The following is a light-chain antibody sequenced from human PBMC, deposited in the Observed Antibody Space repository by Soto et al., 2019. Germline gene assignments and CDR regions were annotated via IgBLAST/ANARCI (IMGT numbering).Light chain of an antibody. CDR1: QSISND. Sequence: EIVMTQSPGTLSFTPGERATLSRRASQSISNDHLAWYQQKPGQAPRPLIYGASIRATGIPARFSASGSGTEFTLTISSLQSEDSAVYFCQQYYYWPPYTFGQGTKVDNK. CDR3: QQYYYWPPYT. J-gene: IGKJ2*01. V-gene: IGKV3-15*01. CDR2: GAS.